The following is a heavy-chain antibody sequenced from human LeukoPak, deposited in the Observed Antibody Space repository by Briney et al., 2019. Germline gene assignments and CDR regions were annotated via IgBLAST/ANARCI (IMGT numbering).Heavy chain of an antibody. D-gene: IGHD2-8*01. Sequence: GGSLRLSCAVSGFTIKTFWMSWVRQAPGKGLQWVANIKQDGSEKYYVDSVRGRFTISRDNAKNSIYLQINSLRAGDSAVYYCARDNGGCAFDLWGHGTMVTVSS. V-gene: IGHV3-7*01. CDR1: GFTIKTFW. CDR3: ARDNGGCAFDL. CDR2: IKQDGSEK. J-gene: IGHJ3*01.